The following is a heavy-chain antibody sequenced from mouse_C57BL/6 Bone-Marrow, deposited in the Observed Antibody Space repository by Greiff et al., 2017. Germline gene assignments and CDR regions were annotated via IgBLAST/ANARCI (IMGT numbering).Heavy chain of an antibody. Sequence: EVQLQQSGTVLARPGASVKMSCKTSGYTFTSYWMHWVKQRPGQGLEWIGAIYPGNSDTSYNQKFKGKAKLTAVTSASTAYMELSSLKNEDSAVYYCMGYYAYYFDYWGQGTTLTVSS. CDR2: IYPGNSDT. CDR1: GYTFTSYW. CDR3: MGYYAYYFDY. J-gene: IGHJ2*01. V-gene: IGHV1-5*01. D-gene: IGHD2-3*01.